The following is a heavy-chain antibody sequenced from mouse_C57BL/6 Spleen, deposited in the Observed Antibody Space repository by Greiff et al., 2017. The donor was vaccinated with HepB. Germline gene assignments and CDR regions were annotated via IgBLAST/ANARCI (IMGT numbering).Heavy chain of an antibody. D-gene: IGHD1-1*01. CDR2: IDPENGDT. Sequence: EVQLQQSGAELVRPGASVKLSCTASGFNIKDDYMHWVKQRPEQGLEWIGWIDPENGDTEYASKFQGKATITADTSSNTAYLQLSSLTSEDTAVYYCTTDYYGSSMDYWGQSTTLTVSS. V-gene: IGHV14-4*01. J-gene: IGHJ2*01. CDR1: GFNIKDDY. CDR3: TTDYYGSSMDY.